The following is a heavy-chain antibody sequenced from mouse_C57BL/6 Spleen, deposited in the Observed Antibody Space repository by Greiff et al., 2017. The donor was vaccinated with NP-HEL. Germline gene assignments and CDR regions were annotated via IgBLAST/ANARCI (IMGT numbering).Heavy chain of an antibody. Sequence: VQLQQSGAELVMPGASVKLSCKASGYTFTSYWMHWVKQRPGQGLEWIGEIDPSDSYTNYNQKFKGKSTLTVDKSSSTAYMQLSSLTSEDSAVYYCASREDYGSSSWFAYWGQGTLVTVSA. J-gene: IGHJ3*01. CDR2: IDPSDSYT. D-gene: IGHD1-1*01. CDR3: ASREDYGSSSWFAY. V-gene: IGHV1-69*01. CDR1: GYTFTSYW.